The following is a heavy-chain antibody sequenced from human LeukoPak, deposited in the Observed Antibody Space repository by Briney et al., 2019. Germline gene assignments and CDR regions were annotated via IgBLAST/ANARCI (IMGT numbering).Heavy chain of an antibody. V-gene: IGHV1-3*01. CDR3: ARDKVTMVRGATPFDY. Sequence: ASVKVSCKASGYTFTSYAMHWVRQAPGQRLEWMGWINAGNGNTKYSQKFQGRVTITRDTSASTAYMELSSLRSEDTAVYYCARDKVTMVRGATPFDYWGQGTLVTVSS. J-gene: IGHJ4*02. CDR1: GYTFTSYA. CDR2: INAGNGNT. D-gene: IGHD3-10*01.